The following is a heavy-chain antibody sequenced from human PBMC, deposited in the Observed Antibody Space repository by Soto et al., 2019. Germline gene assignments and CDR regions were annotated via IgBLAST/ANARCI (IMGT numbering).Heavy chain of an antibody. CDR1: GGSISSINC. J-gene: IGHJ6*02. CDR3: ARWLRFLEWPPGVSYYYGMDG. Sequence: PTGTLSLTCAVSGGSISSINCWCSVRQPPGKGREGIGSLSHSRHTNYNPSRMSRVTISVDESKHQFFLKLSSVTAADTAVYYCARWLRFLEWPPGVSYYYGMDGWGEGTTV. D-gene: IGHD3-3*01. V-gene: IGHV4-4*02. CDR2: LSHSRHT.